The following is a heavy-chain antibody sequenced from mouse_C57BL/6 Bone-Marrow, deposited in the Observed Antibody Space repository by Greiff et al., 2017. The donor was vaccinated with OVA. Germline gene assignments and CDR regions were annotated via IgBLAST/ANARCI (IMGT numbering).Heavy chain of an antibody. J-gene: IGHJ1*03. D-gene: IGHD2-2*01. CDR3: ARDLGYDRYFDV. CDR1: GFTFSDYY. CDR2: INYDGSST. Sequence: EVKLVESEGGLVQPGSSMKLSCTASGFTFSDYYMAWVRQVPEKGLEWVANINYDGSSTYYLDSLKSRFIISRDNAKKILYLQMSSLKSEDTATYYCARDLGYDRYFDVWGTGTTVTVSS. V-gene: IGHV5-16*01.